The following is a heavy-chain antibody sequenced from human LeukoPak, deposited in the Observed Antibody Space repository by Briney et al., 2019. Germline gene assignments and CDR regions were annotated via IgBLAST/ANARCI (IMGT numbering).Heavy chain of an antibody. J-gene: IGHJ3*02. Sequence: GGSLRLSCAASGVIVSANYMNWVSQAPGKGLEWVSVIYSGGTTYYADSVKGRFTISRDNSKNTTFLQLKSMRAGDTAAYYCVRWGRSSGTFDIGGEGTMVTVSS. D-gene: IGHD6-6*01. V-gene: IGHV3-66*02. CDR3: VRWGRSSGTFDI. CDR1: GVIVSANY. CDR2: IYSGGTT.